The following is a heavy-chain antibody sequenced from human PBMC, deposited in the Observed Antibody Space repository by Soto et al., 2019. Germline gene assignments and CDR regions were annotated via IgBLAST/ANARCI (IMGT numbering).Heavy chain of an antibody. Sequence: GASVKVSCKASGYTFTSYYMHWVRQAPGQGLEWMGIINPSGGSTSYAQKFQGRVTMTRDTSTSTVYMELSSLRSEDTAVYYCAIVYYDSSGYYYKAIDYWGPGPLLTLSS. CDR1: GYTFTSYY. CDR2: INPSGGST. V-gene: IGHV1-46*01. D-gene: IGHD3-22*01. CDR3: AIVYYDSSGYYYKAIDY. J-gene: IGHJ4*02.